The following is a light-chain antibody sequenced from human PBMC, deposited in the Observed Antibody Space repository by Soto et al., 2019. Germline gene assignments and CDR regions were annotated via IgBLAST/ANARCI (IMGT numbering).Light chain of an antibody. J-gene: IGLJ2*01. V-gene: IGLV3-1*01. CDR3: QAWDSSSVV. CDR1: KLGDKY. CDR2: QDS. Sequence: LTQPPSVSVSPGQTASITCSGDKLGDKYACWYQQKPGQSPVLVIYQDSKRPSGIPERFSGSNSGNTATLTISGTQAMDEADYYCQAWDSSSVVFGGGTKLTVL.